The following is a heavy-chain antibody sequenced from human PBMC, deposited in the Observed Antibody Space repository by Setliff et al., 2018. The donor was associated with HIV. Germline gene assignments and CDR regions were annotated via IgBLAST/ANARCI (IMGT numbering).Heavy chain of an antibody. CDR2: IYHGVST. V-gene: IGHV4-4*02. J-gene: IGHJ6*02. CDR1: GGSISSSNW. CDR3: ARETREAVAGSNYYYYYGLDV. Sequence: TLSLTCAVSGGSISSSNWWSWVRQPPGKGLEWIGEIYHGVSTNYNPSLKSRVTISVDKSKNQFSLKLSSVTAADTAVYYCARETREAVAGSNYYYYYGLDVWGQGTTVTVSS. D-gene: IGHD6-19*01.